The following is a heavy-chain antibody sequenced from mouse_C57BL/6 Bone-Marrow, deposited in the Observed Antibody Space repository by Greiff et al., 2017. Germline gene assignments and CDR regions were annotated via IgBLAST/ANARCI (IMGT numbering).Heavy chain of an antibody. CDR2: IDPSNSDT. CDR1: GYTFTSYW. CDR3: ARRRFPLDY. J-gene: IGHJ2*01. D-gene: IGHD6-1*01. Sequence: VQLQQPGPELVMPGASVKLSCKASGYTFTSYWMHWVKQRPGPRLEWIGDIDPSNSDTTYNQKFKGKSTLTVDKSSSTAYMQLSRLTSEDSAVFSCARRRFPLDYWGQGTTVKVSS. V-gene: IGHV1-69*01.